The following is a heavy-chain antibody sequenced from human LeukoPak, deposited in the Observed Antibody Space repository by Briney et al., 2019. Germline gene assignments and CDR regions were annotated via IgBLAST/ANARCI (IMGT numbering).Heavy chain of an antibody. CDR2: IYYGGNT. D-gene: IGHD3-22*01. CDR3: ARRDYYDSDGYYYDY. J-gene: IGHJ4*02. Sequence: SGTLSLTCTVSGGSFSTTSYYWGWIRQPPGKGLEWIGSIYYGGNTYYNPSLKSRVTISVDTSKNQFSLKLSSVTAADTAVYYCARRDYYDSDGYYYDYWGQGTLVTVSS. V-gene: IGHV4-39*01. CDR1: GGSFSTTSYY.